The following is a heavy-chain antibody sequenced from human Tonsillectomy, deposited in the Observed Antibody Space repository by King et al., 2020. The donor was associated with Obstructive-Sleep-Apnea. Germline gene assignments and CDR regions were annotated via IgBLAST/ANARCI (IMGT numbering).Heavy chain of an antibody. CDR3: ARLHTTGASPGFDY. D-gene: IGHD4-17*01. Sequence: QLVQSGAEVKKPGESLKISCKGSGYSFTTYWIVWVRQMPGKGLEYMGLIFPGDSETRYSPSFQGQVSISVDKSLSSAYLQWTSLRASDTAIYYCARLHTTGASPGFDYWGQGSLVTVSS. J-gene: IGHJ4*02. CDR1: GYSFTTYW. CDR2: IFPGDSET. V-gene: IGHV5-51*01.